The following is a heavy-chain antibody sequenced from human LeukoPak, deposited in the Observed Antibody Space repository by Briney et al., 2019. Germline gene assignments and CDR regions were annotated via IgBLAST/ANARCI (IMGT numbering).Heavy chain of an antibody. D-gene: IGHD2-2*01. CDR2: LSGSGYNT. CDR1: GFTFSSYA. V-gene: IGHV3-23*01. Sequence: GGSLRLSCAASGFTFSSYALSWVRQAPGKGLEWVSSLSGSGYNTYYADSVKGRFTISRDNSKNTVYLQMNSLRAEDTAVYYCAKDPYGTRYFDYWGQGTLVTVSS. CDR3: AKDPYGTRYFDY. J-gene: IGHJ4*02.